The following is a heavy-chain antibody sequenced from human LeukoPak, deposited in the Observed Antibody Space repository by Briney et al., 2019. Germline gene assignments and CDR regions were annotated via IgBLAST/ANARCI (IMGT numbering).Heavy chain of an antibody. D-gene: IGHD3-3*01. Sequence: GGSLRLSCAASRFTFSSYWMYWVRQAPGKGLVWVSRINSDGSSTSYADSVRGRFTVSRDNAKNTLYLQMNSLRAEDTAVYYCARRGFWSGYSIGFDYWGQGTLVTVSS. CDR1: RFTFSSYW. J-gene: IGHJ4*02. CDR3: ARRGFWSGYSIGFDY. V-gene: IGHV3-74*01. CDR2: INSDGSST.